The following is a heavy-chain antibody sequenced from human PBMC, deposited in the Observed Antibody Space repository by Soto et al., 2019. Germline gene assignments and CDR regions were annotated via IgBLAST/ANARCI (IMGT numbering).Heavy chain of an antibody. Sequence: ASVKVSCKASGYSFTGYYMHWVRQAPRQGLEWMGWINPNSGGTNYAQKFQGWVTMTRDTSISTAYMELSRLRSDDTAVYYCARDRYRGATDFYYYYGMDVWGQGTTVTVSS. D-gene: IGHD1-26*01. CDR3: ARDRYRGATDFYYYYGMDV. J-gene: IGHJ6*02. CDR1: GYSFTGYY. V-gene: IGHV1-2*04. CDR2: INPNSGGT.